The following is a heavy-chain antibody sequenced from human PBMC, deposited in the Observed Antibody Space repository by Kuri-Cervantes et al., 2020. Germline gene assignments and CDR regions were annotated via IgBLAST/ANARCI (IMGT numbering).Heavy chain of an antibody. V-gene: IGHV1-18*01. CDR3: ARYYDSSGYYPFDY. Sequence: ASVKVSCKASGYTFTSYGISWVRQAPGQGLEWMGWISAYNGNTNYAQKLQGRVTMTPDTSTSTAYMELRSLRSDDTAVYYCARYYDSSGYYPFDYWGQGTLVTVSS. CDR2: ISAYNGNT. J-gene: IGHJ4*02. CDR1: GYTFTSYG. D-gene: IGHD3-22*01.